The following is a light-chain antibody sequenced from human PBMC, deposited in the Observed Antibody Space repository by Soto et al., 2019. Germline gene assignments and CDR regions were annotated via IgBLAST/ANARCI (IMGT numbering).Light chain of an antibody. J-gene: IGKJ1*01. CDR1: KGIRND. CDR2: AAS. V-gene: IGKV1-6*01. CDR3: LQDYNYPWT. Sequence: AIQMTQSTYSLSAYVGDRVTITCRASKGIRNDLGWYQQKPGKAPKLLIYAASSLQSGVPSRFSGSGSGTDFTLTISSLQPEDFATYYCLQDYNYPWTFGQGTKVEIK.